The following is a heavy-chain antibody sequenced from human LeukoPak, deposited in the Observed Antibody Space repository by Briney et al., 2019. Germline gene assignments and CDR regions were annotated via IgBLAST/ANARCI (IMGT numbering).Heavy chain of an antibody. Sequence: SETLSLTCAVYGGSFSGYYWGWIRQPPGKGLEWIGEINHSGSTNYNPSLKSRVTISVDTSKNQFSLKLSSVTAADTAVYYCARRRQGYCSSTSCPSLGRKGFDYWGQGTTVTVSS. CDR1: GGSFSGYY. D-gene: IGHD2-2*01. CDR3: ARRRQGYCSSTSCPSLGRKGFDY. J-gene: IGHJ4*03. CDR2: INHSGST. V-gene: IGHV4-34*01.